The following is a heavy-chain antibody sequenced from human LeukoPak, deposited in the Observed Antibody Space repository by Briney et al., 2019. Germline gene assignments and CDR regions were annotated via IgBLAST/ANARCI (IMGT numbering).Heavy chain of an antibody. Sequence: SETLSLTCTISGGSISTTTYYWGWLRQPPGKGLEWIGSVYYSGSTYYSPSLKSRVTISVDTSKNQFSLKLTSVTAADTAVYYCARPNNYYYMDVWGKGTTVTVSS. CDR1: GGSISTTTYY. J-gene: IGHJ6*03. V-gene: IGHV4-39*01. CDR2: VYYSGST. CDR3: ARPNNYYYMDV.